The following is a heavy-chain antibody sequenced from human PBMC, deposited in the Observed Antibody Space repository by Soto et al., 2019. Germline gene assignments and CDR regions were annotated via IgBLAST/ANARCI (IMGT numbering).Heavy chain of an antibody. CDR2: ISDDGSNK. Sequence: QVPLVESGGGVVQPGRSLRLSCAASGFTFSNYAMHWVRQAPGKGLEWVAVISDDGSNKYYADSVKGRFTISRDNSQNTLYLQMNSLRNEDTAVYYCARDERLGFYYGMDVWGQGTTVIVSS. J-gene: IGHJ6*02. V-gene: IGHV3-30-3*01. D-gene: IGHD6-19*01. CDR3: ARDERLGFYYGMDV. CDR1: GFTFSNYA.